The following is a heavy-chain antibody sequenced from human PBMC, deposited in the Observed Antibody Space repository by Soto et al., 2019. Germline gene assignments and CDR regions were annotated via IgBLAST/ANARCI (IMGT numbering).Heavy chain of an antibody. J-gene: IGHJ3*02. D-gene: IGHD3-16*01. V-gene: IGHV4-59*01. CDR2: IYYSGGT. CDR3: ARFTTGESALQDAFDI. Sequence: AETLSLTCTVPGGSISSYYWSWIRQPPGKGLEWIGYIYYSGGTNYNPSIKSRVTISVDTSKNQFSLKLSSVTAADTAVYYCARFTTGESALQDAFDIWGQGTMVTVSS. CDR1: GGSISSYY.